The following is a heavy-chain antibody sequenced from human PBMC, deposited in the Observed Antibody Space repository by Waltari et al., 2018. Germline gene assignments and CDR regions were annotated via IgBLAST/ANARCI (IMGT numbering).Heavy chain of an antibody. J-gene: IGHJ2*01. CDR1: GGTFSSYA. V-gene: IGHV1-69*13. D-gene: IGHD6-13*01. CDR3: ARVKVRGAAAGGYWYFDL. CDR2: ISPIFGTA. Sequence: QVQLVQSGAEVKKPGSSVKVSCKASGGTFSSYAISWVRQAPGQGLEWMGGISPIFGTANYEQKFKGRVTSTADESTSTAYMELSRLRSDDTAVYYCARVKVRGAAAGGYWYFDLWGRGTLVTVSS.